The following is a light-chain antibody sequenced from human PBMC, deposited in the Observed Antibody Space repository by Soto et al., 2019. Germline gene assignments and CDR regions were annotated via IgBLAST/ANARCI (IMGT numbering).Light chain of an antibody. CDR3: QHYNSYSEE. J-gene: IGKJ1*01. V-gene: IGKV1-5*03. CDR2: KAS. CDR1: QTISSW. Sequence: DIQMTQSPATLSLSVGDRVTITCRASQTISSWLSWYQQKPGKAPKLLIYKASTLKSGVPSRFSGSGSGTEYTITISSLKADDFATYYCQHYNSYSEEFGQGTKVDIK.